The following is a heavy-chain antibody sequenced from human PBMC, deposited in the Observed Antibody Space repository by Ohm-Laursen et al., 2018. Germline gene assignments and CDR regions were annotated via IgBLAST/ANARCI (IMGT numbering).Heavy chain of an antibody. CDR2: IYYSGST. Sequence: SDTLSLTCTVSGSSLRNYYWSWIRQPPGKGLEWIGYIYYSGSTNYNPSLKSRVTISVDTSKNQFSLKLSSVTAEDTAVYYCARGPDGTYYYDSSGYYAWFDPWGQGTLVTVSS. CDR3: ARGPDGTYYYDSSGYYAWFDP. V-gene: IGHV4-59*07. J-gene: IGHJ5*02. D-gene: IGHD3-22*01. CDR1: GSSLRNYY.